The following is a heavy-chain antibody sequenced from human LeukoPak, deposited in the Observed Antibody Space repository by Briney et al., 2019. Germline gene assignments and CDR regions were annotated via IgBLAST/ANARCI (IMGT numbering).Heavy chain of an antibody. V-gene: IGHV4-59*01. CDR3: ARGGYGSPLDY. CDR1: GGSISSYY. CDR2: IYYSGST. D-gene: IGHD3-10*01. Sequence: PSETLSLTCTVSGGSISSYYWSWIRQPPGKGLEWIGYIYYSGSTNYNPSLKSRVTISVDTSKNQFSLKLSSVTAADTAVYYCARGGYGSPLDYWGQGTLVTVSS. J-gene: IGHJ4*02.